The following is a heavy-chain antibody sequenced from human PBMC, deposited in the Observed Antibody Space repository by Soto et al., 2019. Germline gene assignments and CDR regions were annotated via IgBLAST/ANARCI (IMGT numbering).Heavy chain of an antibody. CDR2: ISAYNGNT. D-gene: IGHD4-17*01. Sequence: QVQLVQSGAEVKKPGASVKVSCKASGYTFTSYGISWVRQAPGQGLEWMGWISAYNGNTNYAQKLQGRVTMTTDTSTSTAYMELRSLRSDDTAVYYCASGAHDYGDYASLSGNAFDIWGQGTMLTVSS. J-gene: IGHJ3*02. CDR1: GYTFTSYG. V-gene: IGHV1-18*01. CDR3: ASGAHDYGDYASLSGNAFDI.